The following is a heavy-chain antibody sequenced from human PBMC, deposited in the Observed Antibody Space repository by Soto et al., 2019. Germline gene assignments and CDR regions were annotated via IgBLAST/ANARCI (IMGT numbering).Heavy chain of an antibody. Sequence: QLQLQESGPGLVKPSETLSLTCSLSGGSISSTFYYWGWIRQPPGKGLEWIGSIYYSGTTIYNASLKVRVTISVDTSKNQFSLRLTSVTATDTAVYFCSRQKWEQPKWFDPWGQGTLVTVSS. CDR1: GGSISSTFYY. CDR3: SRQKWEQPKWFDP. J-gene: IGHJ5*02. V-gene: IGHV4-39*01. CDR2: IYYSGTT. D-gene: IGHD1-26*01.